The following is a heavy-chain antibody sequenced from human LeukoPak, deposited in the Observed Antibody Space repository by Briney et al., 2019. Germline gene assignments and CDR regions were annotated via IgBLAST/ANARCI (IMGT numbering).Heavy chain of an antibody. V-gene: IGHV3-23*01. CDR1: GITLSNYG. CDR3: AKRGVVIRVILVGFHKEAYYFDS. J-gene: IGHJ4*02. D-gene: IGHD3-22*01. CDR2: ISDSGGRT. Sequence: GGSLRLSCAVSGITLSNYGLGWVRQAPGKGLEWVAGISDSGGRTNYADSVKGRFTISRDNPKNTLYLQMNSLRAEDTAVYFCAKRGVVIRVILVGFHKEAYYFDSWGQGALVTVSS.